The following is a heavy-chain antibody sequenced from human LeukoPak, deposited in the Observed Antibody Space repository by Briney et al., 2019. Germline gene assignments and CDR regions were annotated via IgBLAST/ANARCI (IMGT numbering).Heavy chain of an antibody. D-gene: IGHD1-26*01. J-gene: IGHJ4*02. CDR3: ASFKEGANFDY. CDR2: IYSGGST. V-gene: IGHV3-66*01. Sequence: GGSLRLSCAASGFTVSSNYMSWVRQAPGKGLEWVSVIYSGGSTYYADSVKGRFTISRDNSKNTLYLQMNSLRAEDTAVYYCASFKEGANFDYWGQGTLVTVSS. CDR1: GFTVSSNY.